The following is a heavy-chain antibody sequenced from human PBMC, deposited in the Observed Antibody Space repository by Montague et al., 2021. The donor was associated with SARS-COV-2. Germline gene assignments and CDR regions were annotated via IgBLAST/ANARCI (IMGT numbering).Heavy chain of an antibody. CDR3: ASGRQRINMVVVVVTGGEYYFDF. Sequence: SETLSLTCAVYDGSFSDYSWTWIRQPPGKGLEWIGEINHRGSTNYNPSLKSRVTISVDTSKNQFSLKMTSVTAADTAVYYCASGRQRINMVVVVVTGGEYYFDFWGQGTLVAVSS. J-gene: IGHJ4*02. CDR2: INHRGST. V-gene: IGHV4-34*01. D-gene: IGHD3-22*01. CDR1: DGSFSDYS.